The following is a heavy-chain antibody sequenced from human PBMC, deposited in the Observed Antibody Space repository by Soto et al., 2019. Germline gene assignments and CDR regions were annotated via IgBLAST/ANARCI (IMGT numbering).Heavy chain of an antibody. J-gene: IGHJ4*02. CDR2: MSPGGNSQ. CDR3: ASGAAFYYDTSRY. V-gene: IGHV3-30-3*01. Sequence: QVQLMESGGGVVQSGGSLRFSCAAPGFNFNIHALHWIRQAPGEGLEWVAVMSPGGNSQYYADSVKGRFTISRDTSKSTLDLQSPSLRPEDTAVYYCASGAAFYYDTSRYLGPETLVTVSS. CDR1: GFNFNIHA. D-gene: IGHD3-22*01.